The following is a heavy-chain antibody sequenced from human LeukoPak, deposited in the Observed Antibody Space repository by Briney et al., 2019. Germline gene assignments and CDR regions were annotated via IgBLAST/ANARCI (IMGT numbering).Heavy chain of an antibody. J-gene: IGHJ4*02. Sequence: GSLRLSCAASGITFSSYGMSWVRQAPGKGLEWVSSISSTGGTTYYADSVKGRFTISRDNSKNTLYLQMNSLRAEDTAVYYCARYHSSSYWGQGTLVTVSS. CDR3: ARYHSSSY. CDR1: GITFSSYG. V-gene: IGHV3-23*01. D-gene: IGHD6-13*01. CDR2: ISSTGGTT.